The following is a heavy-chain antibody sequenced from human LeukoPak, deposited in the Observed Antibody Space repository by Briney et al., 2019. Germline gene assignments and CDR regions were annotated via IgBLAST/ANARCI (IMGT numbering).Heavy chain of an antibody. CDR3: ARDLWYYYDSSGYYPNWFDP. J-gene: IGHJ5*02. Sequence: ASVKVSRKASGYTFTGYYMHWVRQAPGQGLEWMGWINPNSGGTNYAQKFQGRVAMTRDTSISTAYMELSRLRSDDTAVYYCARDLWYYYDSSGYYPNWFDPWGQGTLVTVSS. CDR1: GYTFTGYY. CDR2: INPNSGGT. V-gene: IGHV1-2*02. D-gene: IGHD3-22*01.